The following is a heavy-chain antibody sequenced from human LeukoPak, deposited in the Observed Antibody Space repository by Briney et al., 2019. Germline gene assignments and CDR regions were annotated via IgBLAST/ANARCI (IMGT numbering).Heavy chain of an antibody. CDR1: GGTFSSYA. V-gene: IGHV1-69*13. J-gene: IGHJ6*03. CDR3: ARAGIAARPGLWGYYYYMDV. Sequence: GASVKVSCKASGGTFSSYAISWVRQAPGQGLEWMGGIIPIFGTANYAQKFQGRVTITADESTSTAYMELSSLRSEDTAVYYCARAGIAARPGLWGYYYYMDVWGKGTTVTVSS. D-gene: IGHD6-6*01. CDR2: IIPIFGTA.